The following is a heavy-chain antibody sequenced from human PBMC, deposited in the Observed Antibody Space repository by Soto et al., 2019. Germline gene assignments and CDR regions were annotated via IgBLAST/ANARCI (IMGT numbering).Heavy chain of an antibody. V-gene: IGHV1-18*01. CDR1: GYTFTSYG. J-gene: IGHJ4*02. CDR2: ISAYNGNT. Sequence: QVQLVQSGAEVKKPGASVKVSCKASGYTFTSYGISWVRQAPGQGLEWMGWISAYNGNTNYAQKLQGRVTMTTDTSTSTAYMELRSLSSDDTAVYYCARVPLTTVTMPLFDYWGQGTLVTVSS. D-gene: IGHD4-17*01. CDR3: ARVPLTTVTMPLFDY.